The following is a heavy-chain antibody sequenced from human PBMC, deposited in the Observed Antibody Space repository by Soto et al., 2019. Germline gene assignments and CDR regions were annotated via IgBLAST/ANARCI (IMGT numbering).Heavy chain of an antibody. Sequence: QVQLVQSGAEVKEPGSSVKVSCKATGDLFNNYAFNWVRQAPGQGLEWMGRISPLFSTTNYAQKFQGRVTIGADEVTPIVYLEASNLESEDTVMYSCAASSSVAAAGYFNFSAQGTLVTLSP. CDR1: GDLFNNYA. D-gene: IGHD6-13*01. V-gene: IGHV1-69*01. CDR2: ISPLFSTT. CDR3: AASSSVAAAGYFNF. J-gene: IGHJ4*02.